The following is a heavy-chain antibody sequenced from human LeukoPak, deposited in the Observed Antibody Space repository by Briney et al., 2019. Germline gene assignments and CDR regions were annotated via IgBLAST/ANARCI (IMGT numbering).Heavy chain of an antibody. D-gene: IGHD2-2*01. V-gene: IGHV3-21*01. Sequence: NTGGSLRLSCAASGFTFSSYSMNWVRQAPGKGLEWVSSISSSSSYIYYADSVKGRFTISRDNAKNSLYLQMNSLRAEDTAVYYCARDIVYCSSTSCYDRRFYYYYYYGMDVWGQGTTVTVS. CDR3: ARDIVYCSSTSCYDRRFYYYYYYGMDV. CDR1: GFTFSSYS. J-gene: IGHJ6*02. CDR2: ISSSSSYI.